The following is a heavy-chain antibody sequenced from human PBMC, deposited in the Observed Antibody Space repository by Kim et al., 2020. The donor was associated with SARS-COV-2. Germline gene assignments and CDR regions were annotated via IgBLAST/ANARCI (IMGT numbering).Heavy chain of an antibody. CDR1: GFTGGDYA. J-gene: IGHJ3*02. Sequence: GGSLRLSCAAAGFTGGDYARHWVRQAPGKGLEWVSGISWNSGSIGYADSVKGRFTISRDNAKNSLYLQMNSLRAEDTALYYCAKVVAVAGYGAFDIWGQGTMVTVSS. CDR2: ISWNSGSI. D-gene: IGHD6-19*01. CDR3: AKVVAVAGYGAFDI. V-gene: IGHV3-9*01.